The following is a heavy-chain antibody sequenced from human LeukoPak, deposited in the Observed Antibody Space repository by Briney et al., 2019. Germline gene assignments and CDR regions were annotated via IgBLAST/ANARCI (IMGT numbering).Heavy chain of an antibody. CDR1: GYTFSDFS. V-gene: IGHV3-21*01. D-gene: IGHD3-22*01. CDR3: VRLRRNSDRSGYYYYDY. Sequence: PGGSLRLSCAASGYTFSDFSVNWVRQAPGKGLEWVSSISVRSNYRYYADSVRGRFTISRDDARDSLFLQMNSLRAEDTAVYFCVRLRRNSDRSGYYYYDYWGQGTLVTVSS. J-gene: IGHJ4*02. CDR2: ISVRSNYR.